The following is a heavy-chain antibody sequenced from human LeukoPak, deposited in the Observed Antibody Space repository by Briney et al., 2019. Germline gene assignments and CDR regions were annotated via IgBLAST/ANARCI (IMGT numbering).Heavy chain of an antibody. Sequence: PSETLSLTCTVSGDSINSYYWSWIRQPPGKGLEWVAYIHSSAGTKYNPSLRSRVTLSVDTPKNQFSLRLTSVTASDTGVYYCARYLGATDPFDYWGQGTLVTVSS. CDR3: ARYLGATDPFDY. D-gene: IGHD1-26*01. CDR1: GDSINSYY. J-gene: IGHJ4*02. CDR2: IHSSAGT. V-gene: IGHV4-59*08.